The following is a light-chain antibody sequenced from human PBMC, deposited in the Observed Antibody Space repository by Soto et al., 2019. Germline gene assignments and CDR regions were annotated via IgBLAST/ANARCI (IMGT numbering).Light chain of an antibody. J-gene: IGKJ1*01. Sequence: DIQMTQSPSSLSASVGDRVTITRRASQGISNYLVWYQQKPGKVPKLLIYAASTLQSGVPSRFSGSGSGTDFTLTISSLQPEDVATYYCQNYKGAPWTFGQGTKV. V-gene: IGKV1-27*01. CDR3: QNYKGAPWT. CDR1: QGISNY. CDR2: AAS.